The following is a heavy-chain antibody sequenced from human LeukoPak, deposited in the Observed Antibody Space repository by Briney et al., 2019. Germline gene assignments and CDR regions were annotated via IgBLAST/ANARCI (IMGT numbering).Heavy chain of an antibody. CDR2: IIAYNGNT. Sequence: GASVKVSCKASGYTFTSYGISWVRQAPGQGLEWMGWIIAYNGNTNYAQKLQGRVTMTTDTSTSTAYMELRSLRSDDTAVYYCAKEDRGSINPGNRLDWFDPWGQGTLVTVSS. D-gene: IGHD3-3*02. J-gene: IGHJ5*02. V-gene: IGHV1-18*01. CDR3: AKEDRGSINPGNRLDWFDP. CDR1: GYTFTSYG.